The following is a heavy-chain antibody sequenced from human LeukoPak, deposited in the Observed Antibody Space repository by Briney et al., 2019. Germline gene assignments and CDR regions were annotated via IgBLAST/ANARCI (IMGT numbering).Heavy chain of an antibody. CDR2: ISHSGSPL. V-gene: IGHV3-11*04. J-gene: IGHJ4*02. D-gene: IGHD6-19*01. CDR1: GFTFSDYY. Sequence: GGSLRLSCAASGFTFSDYYMSWVRQAPGKGLEWISYISHSGSPLYYTDSVKGRLTISRDNAKNSLYLQMNSLRVEDTAVYYCASSGGSGWYLWGQGTLVTVSS. CDR3: ASSGGSGWYL.